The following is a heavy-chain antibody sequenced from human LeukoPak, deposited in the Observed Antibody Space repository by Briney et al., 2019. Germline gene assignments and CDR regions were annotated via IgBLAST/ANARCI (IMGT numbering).Heavy chain of an antibody. CDR3: ARDSSSWSRYFDY. CDR1: GGSISSYY. D-gene: IGHD6-13*01. V-gene: IGHV4-59*12. J-gene: IGHJ4*02. Sequence: SETLSLTCTVSGGSISSYYWSWIRQPPGKGLEWIGYIDYSGSTNYNPSLKSRVTMSVDTSKNQFSLKLSSVTAADTAVYYCARDSSSWSRYFDYWGQGTLVTVSS. CDR2: IDYSGST.